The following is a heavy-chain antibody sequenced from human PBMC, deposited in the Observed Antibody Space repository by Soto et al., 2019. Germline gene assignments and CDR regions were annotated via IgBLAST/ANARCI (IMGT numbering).Heavy chain of an antibody. CDR3: ARGRDAFDI. CDR2: IKQDGSEK. CDR1: GFTFSSYW. Sequence: GGSLGLSCAAAGFTFSSYWMSWVRQAPRKGLEWVANIKQDGSEKYYVDSVKGRFTISRDNAKNSLYLQMNSLRAEDTAVYYCARGRDAFDIWGQGTMVTVSS. V-gene: IGHV3-7*01. J-gene: IGHJ3*02.